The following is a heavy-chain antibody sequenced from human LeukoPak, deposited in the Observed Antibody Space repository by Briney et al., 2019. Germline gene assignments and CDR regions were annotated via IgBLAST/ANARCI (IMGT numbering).Heavy chain of an antibody. V-gene: IGHV1-46*01. CDR1: GYTFTGYY. CDR3: AIHTVTKDTSADYYYGMDV. D-gene: IGHD4-11*01. CDR2: INPSGGST. J-gene: IGHJ6*02. Sequence: ASVKVSCKASGYTFTGYYMHWVRQAPGQGLEWMGIINPSGGSTSYAQKFQGRVTMTRDTSTSTVYMELSSLRSEDTAVYYCAIHTVTKDTSADYYYGMDVWGQGTTVTVSS.